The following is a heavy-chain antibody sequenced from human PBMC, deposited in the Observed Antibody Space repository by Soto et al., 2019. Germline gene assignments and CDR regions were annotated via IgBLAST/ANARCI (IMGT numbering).Heavy chain of an antibody. J-gene: IGHJ4*02. Sequence: PSETLSLTCAVYGGSFSGYYWSWIRQPPGKGLEWIGEINHSGSTNYNPSLKSRVTISVDTSKNQFSLKLSSVTAADTAVYYCARGVRWLHLGWYSDYRGKGTLVTVSS. CDR3: ARGVRWLHLGWYSDY. CDR2: INHSGST. CDR1: GGSFSGYY. V-gene: IGHV4-34*01. D-gene: IGHD5-12*01.